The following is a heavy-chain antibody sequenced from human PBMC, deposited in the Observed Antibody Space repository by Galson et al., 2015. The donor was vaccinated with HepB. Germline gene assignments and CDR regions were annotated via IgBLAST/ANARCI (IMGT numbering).Heavy chain of an antibody. CDR1: GFTFNTFW. J-gene: IGHJ4*02. CDR3: SIMVRRSPFDY. Sequence: SLRLACAASGFTFNTFWMSWVRQTPGKGLEWVANIKEDGSETYYVDSVKGRFTIYRDNVKHLLYLQMNSLRDEDTAIYYCSIMVRRSPFDYWGQGTLVSVSS. CDR2: IKEDGSET. V-gene: IGHV3-7*01. D-gene: IGHD3-10*01.